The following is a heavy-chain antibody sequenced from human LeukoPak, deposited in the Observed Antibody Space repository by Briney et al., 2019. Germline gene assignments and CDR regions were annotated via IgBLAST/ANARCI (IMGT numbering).Heavy chain of an antibody. D-gene: IGHD3-10*01. Sequence: SGTLSLTCAVSGGSISSSNCWSWVRQPPGKGLEWIGEIYHSGSINYNPSLKSRVTISVDKSKNQFSLRLNSVTAADTAVYYCARERSMVRGVSWFDPWGQGTLVTVSS. J-gene: IGHJ5*02. V-gene: IGHV4-4*02. CDR2: IYHSGSI. CDR1: GGSISSSNC. CDR3: ARERSMVRGVSWFDP.